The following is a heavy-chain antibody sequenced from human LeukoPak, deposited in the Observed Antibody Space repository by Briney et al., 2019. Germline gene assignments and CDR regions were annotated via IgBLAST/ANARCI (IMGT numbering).Heavy chain of an antibody. CDR2: IIPSFGKA. J-gene: IGHJ4*02. CDR3: ASTGRELYDSSGYFV. D-gene: IGHD3-22*01. Sequence: GASLSVSCAPSIGAFILYTISCVPPGPGQGREWVGGIIPSFGKANYAQKFQGRVSITTDESTSTVYMELSSARSEDTDLYYCASTGRELYDSSGYFVWGQGTLVTVS. CDR1: IGAFILYT. V-gene: IGHV1-69*05.